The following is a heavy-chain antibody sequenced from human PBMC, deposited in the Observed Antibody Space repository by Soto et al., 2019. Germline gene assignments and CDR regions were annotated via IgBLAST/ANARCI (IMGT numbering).Heavy chain of an antibody. CDR2: VWSDGSKK. V-gene: IGHV3-33*01. CDR3: ASHRVPDYYGPSHFFAY. Sequence: PGGSLRLSCAASGFTFNNYAMHWVRQAPGKGLEWVSIVWSDGSKKYYTDSVKGRFTISRDNSKNTLYLQMNSLRAEDTAVYYCASHRVPDYYGPSHFFAYWGQETLVTVAS. CDR1: GFTFNNYA. J-gene: IGHJ4*02. D-gene: IGHD3-10*01.